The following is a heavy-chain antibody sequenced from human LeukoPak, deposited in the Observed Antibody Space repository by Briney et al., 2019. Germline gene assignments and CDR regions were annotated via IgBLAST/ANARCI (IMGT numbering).Heavy chain of an antibody. CDR2: IWYDGSNK. Sequence: PGGSLRLSCAASGFTFSSYGMHWVRQAPGKGLEWVAVIWYDGSNKYYADSVKGRFTISRDNSKNTLYLQMNSLRAEDTAVYYCARDVGGITMVRGVIAGPGTLRGGTFDPWGQGTLVTVSS. V-gene: IGHV3-33*01. J-gene: IGHJ5*02. CDR1: GFTFSSYG. CDR3: ARDVGGITMVRGVIAGPGTLRGGTFDP. D-gene: IGHD3-10*01.